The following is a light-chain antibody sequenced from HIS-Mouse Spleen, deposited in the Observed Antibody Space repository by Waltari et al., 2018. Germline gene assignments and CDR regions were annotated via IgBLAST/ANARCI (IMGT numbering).Light chain of an antibody. Sequence: QSVLTQPPSVSGAPGQRVTIPCTGSRPNIGAGYDVPWYQQLPGTAPKLPIYGNSNRPSGVPDRFSGSKSGTSASLAITGLQAEDEADYYCQSYDSSLSGYVFGTGTKVTVL. CDR1: RPNIGAGYD. CDR3: QSYDSSLSGYV. J-gene: IGLJ1*01. CDR2: GNS. V-gene: IGLV1-40*01.